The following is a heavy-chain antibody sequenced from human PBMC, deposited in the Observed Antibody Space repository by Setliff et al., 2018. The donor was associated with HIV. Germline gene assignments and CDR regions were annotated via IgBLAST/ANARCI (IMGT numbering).Heavy chain of an antibody. D-gene: IGHD3-3*01. CDR2: ISIGSGGAI. CDR3: ARDYLYYNLYNGSPVYGMDV. CDR1: GFSFGTYS. J-gene: IGHJ6*02. Sequence: GGSLRLSCLASGFSFGTYSMTWVRQAPGRGLEWVSSISIGSGGAIDYADSVQGRFTISRDNSKNSLYLQMNSLRVEDTAVYYCARDYLYYNLYNGSPVYGMDVWGQGTTVTVSS. V-gene: IGHV3-21*01.